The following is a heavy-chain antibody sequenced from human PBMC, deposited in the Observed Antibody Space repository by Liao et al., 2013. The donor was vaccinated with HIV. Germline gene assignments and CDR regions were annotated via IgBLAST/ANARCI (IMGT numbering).Heavy chain of an antibody. J-gene: IGHJ1*01. D-gene: IGHD3-9*01. V-gene: IGHV4-61*02. CDR2: IYSSGST. CDR1: GGSISSGSYY. Sequence: QVQLQESGPGLVKPSQTLSLTCTVSGGSISSGSYYWSWIRQPAGKGLEWIGRIYSSGSTHYNPSLKSRVTMSLDTSKNQFSLKLSSVTAADTAVYYCARGGYFDWLFAEYFQHWGQGTLVTVSS. CDR3: ARGGYFDWLFAEYFQH.